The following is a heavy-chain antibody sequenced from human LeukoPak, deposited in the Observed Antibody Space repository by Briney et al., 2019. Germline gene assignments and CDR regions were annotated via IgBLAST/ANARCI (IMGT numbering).Heavy chain of an antibody. D-gene: IGHD6-13*01. Sequence: SETLSLTCAVYGGSFSGYYWSWIRQPPGKGLEWIGEINHSGSTNYNPSLKSRVTISVDTSKNQFSLKLSSVTAADTAVYYCAKSFPAAGTFGDYWGQGTLVTVSS. CDR1: GGSFSGYY. V-gene: IGHV4-34*01. CDR2: INHSGST. J-gene: IGHJ4*02. CDR3: AKSFPAAGTFGDY.